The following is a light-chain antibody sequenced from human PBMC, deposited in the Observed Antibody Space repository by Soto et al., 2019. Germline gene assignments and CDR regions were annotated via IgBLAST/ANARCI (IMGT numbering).Light chain of an antibody. J-gene: IGKJ5*01. CDR1: QGVTTN. Sequence: EIVLTQSPSTLSVSPGERATLSCRAGQGVTTNFAWYQQKSGQSPRLLIYDASSRATDIPARFSGSGSGTDFTLTIGSLEPDDFAVYFCQQRSNWAFGQGTRLEIK. CDR2: DAS. CDR3: QQRSNWA. V-gene: IGKV3D-11*01.